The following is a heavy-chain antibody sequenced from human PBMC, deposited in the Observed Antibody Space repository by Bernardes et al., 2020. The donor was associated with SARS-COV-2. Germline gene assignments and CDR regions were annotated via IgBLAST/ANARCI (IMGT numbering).Heavy chain of an antibody. CDR2: INHSGST. CDR1: GGSFSGYY. CDR3: AKTTALNWFDP. D-gene: IGHD1-7*01. J-gene: IGHJ5*02. Sequence: SEPLSLTCAVYGGSFSGYYWSWIRQPPGKGLEWIGEINHSGSTNYNPSLKSRVTISVDTSKNQFSLKLTSVTAADTAVYYCAKTTALNWFDPWGQGTLVTVSS. V-gene: IGHV4-34*01.